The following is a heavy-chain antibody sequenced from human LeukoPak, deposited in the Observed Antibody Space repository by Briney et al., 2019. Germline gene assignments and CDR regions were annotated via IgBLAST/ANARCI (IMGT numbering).Heavy chain of an antibody. D-gene: IGHD3-9*01. V-gene: IGHV1-58*02. J-gene: IGHJ3*02. CDR2: IVVGSGNT. CDR3: ARDYDILTGTQDAFDI. CDR1: GFTFTSSA. Sequence: SVKVSCKASGFTFTSSAMQWVRQARGQRLEWIGWIVVGSGNTNYAQKLQGRVTMTTDTSTSTAYMELRSLRSDDTAVYYCARDYDILTGTQDAFDIWGQGTMVTVSS.